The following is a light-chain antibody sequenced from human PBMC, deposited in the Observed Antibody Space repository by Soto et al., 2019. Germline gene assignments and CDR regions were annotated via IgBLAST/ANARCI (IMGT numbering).Light chain of an antibody. CDR3: QQYNKWPQT. Sequence: EIVFTQSPGTLSLSPGEGATLSCSASQSISSNFLAWYQQKRGQAPRLLIHGASNRATGIPDRFSGSGSGTDFTLTISSLQSEDFAVYYCQQYNKWPQTVGQGTQVDIK. CDR2: GAS. CDR1: QSISSNF. J-gene: IGKJ1*01. V-gene: IGKV3D-15*01.